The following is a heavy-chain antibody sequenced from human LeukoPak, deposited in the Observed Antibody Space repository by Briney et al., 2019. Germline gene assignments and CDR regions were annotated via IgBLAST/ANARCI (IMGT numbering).Heavy chain of an antibody. CDR2: IYYSGST. Sequence: PSQTLSLTCTVSGGPISSGGYYWSWIRQHPGKGLEWIGYIYYSGSTYYNPSLKSRVTISVDTSKNQFSLKLSSVTAADTAVYYCARELLYYDILYGMDVWGQGTTVTVSS. J-gene: IGHJ6*02. CDR3: ARELLYYDILYGMDV. CDR1: GGPISSGGYY. D-gene: IGHD3-9*01. V-gene: IGHV4-31*03.